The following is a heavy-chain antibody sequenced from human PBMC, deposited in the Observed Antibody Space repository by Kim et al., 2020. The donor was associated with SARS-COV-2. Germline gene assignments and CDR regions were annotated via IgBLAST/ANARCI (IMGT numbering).Heavy chain of an antibody. J-gene: IGHJ4*02. D-gene: IGHD3-22*01. CDR3: AREQGYYDSSGPGDY. Sequence: SVKVSCKASGGTFSSYAISWVRQAPGQGLEWMGRIIPILGIANYAQKFQGRVTITADKSTSTAYMELSSLRSEDTAVYYCAREQGYYDSSGPGDYWGQGTLVTVSS. V-gene: IGHV1-69*04. CDR1: GGTFSSYA. CDR2: IIPILGIA.